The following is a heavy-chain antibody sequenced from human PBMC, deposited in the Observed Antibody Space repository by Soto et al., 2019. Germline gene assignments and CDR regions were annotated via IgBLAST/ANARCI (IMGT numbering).Heavy chain of an antibody. CDR2: ISGSGGST. V-gene: IGHV3-23*01. D-gene: IGHD6-19*01. CDR3: AKHGRPAIAVAKYNWFDP. J-gene: IGHJ5*02. CDR1: GFTFSSYA. Sequence: GGSLRLSCAASGFTFSSYAMSWVRQAPGKGLEWVSAISGSGGSTYYADSVKGRFTISRDNSKNTLYLQMNSLRAEDTAVYYCAKHGRPAIAVAKYNWFDPWGQGTLVTVSS.